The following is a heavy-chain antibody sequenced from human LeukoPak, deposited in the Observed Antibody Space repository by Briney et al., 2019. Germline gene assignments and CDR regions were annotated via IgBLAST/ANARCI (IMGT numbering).Heavy chain of an antibody. Sequence: ASVKVSCKASGGTFGSYGISWVRRAPGQGLEWMGGIIPMFGTPNYAQRFQGRVTITTDESTSTAYMELSSLRSDETAVYYCAREGRTYYMDVWGKGTTVTVSS. V-gene: IGHV1-69*05. J-gene: IGHJ6*03. CDR1: GGTFGSYG. CDR2: IIPMFGTP. CDR3: AREGRTYYMDV. D-gene: IGHD3-10*01.